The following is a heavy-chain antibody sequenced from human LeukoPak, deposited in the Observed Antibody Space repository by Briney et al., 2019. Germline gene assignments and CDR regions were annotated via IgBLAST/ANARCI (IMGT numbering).Heavy chain of an antibody. CDR1: GFTFSSYS. J-gene: IGHJ5*02. D-gene: IGHD3-10*01. Sequence: GGSLRLSCAASGFTFSSYSMDWVRQAPGKGLEWVSYISSSSSTIYYADSVKGRFTISRDNAKNSLYLQMNSLRVEDTAVYYCARDVYGSGKNWFDPWGQGTLVTVSS. CDR3: ARDVYGSGKNWFDP. CDR2: ISSSSSTI. V-gene: IGHV3-48*01.